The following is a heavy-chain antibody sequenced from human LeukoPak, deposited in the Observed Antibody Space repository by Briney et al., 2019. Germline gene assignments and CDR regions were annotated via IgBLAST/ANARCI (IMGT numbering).Heavy chain of an antibody. CDR2: INSSSGTI. Sequence: QPGGSLRLSCAASGFKLIGYSMNWVRQAPGKGLEWVSYINSSSGTIIYADSVKGRFTISRDNAKNSLYLQMNSLRAEDTAVYYCAKEGDNTGYRYFDGWGQGTLVTVSS. D-gene: IGHD3-22*01. J-gene: IGHJ4*02. CDR1: GFKLIGYS. CDR3: AKEGDNTGYRYFDG. V-gene: IGHV3-48*04.